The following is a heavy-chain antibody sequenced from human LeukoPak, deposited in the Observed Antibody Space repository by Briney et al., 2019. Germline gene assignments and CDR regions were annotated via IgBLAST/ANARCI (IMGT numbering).Heavy chain of an antibody. V-gene: IGHV4-34*01. Sequence: PSETLSLTCTVSGGSLSDSFWSWIRQPPGKGLEWIGEVSDRGSSNYNPSLESQLTISVDTSKDQFSLNLYSVTAADTAVYYCARSEGVVGAPFDLWGRGTLVTVSS. CDR2: VSDRGSS. D-gene: IGHD2-2*01. CDR3: ARSEGVVGAPFDL. J-gene: IGHJ2*01. CDR1: GGSLSDSF.